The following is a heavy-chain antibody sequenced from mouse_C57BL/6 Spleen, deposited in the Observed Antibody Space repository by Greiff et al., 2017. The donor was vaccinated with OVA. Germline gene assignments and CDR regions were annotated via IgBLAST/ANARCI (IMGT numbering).Heavy chain of an antibody. Sequence: VQLQQPGAELVKPGASVKLSCKASGYTFTSYWMHWVKQRPGQGLEWIGMIHPNSGSTNYNEKFKSKATLTVDKSSSTAYMQLSSLTSEDSAVYYCARSPIYDGYMDYWGQGTSVTVSS. CDR3: ARSPIYDGYMDY. D-gene: IGHD2-3*01. CDR1: GYTFTSYW. V-gene: IGHV1-64*01. CDR2: IHPNSGST. J-gene: IGHJ4*01.